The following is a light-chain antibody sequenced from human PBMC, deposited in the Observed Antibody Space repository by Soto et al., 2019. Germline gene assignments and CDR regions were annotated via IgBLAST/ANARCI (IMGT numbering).Light chain of an antibody. CDR1: SGDVGGYNF. Sequence: QSALTQPASVSGSPGQSITISCTGTSGDVGGYNFVAWFQQHPGKAPKLMIYEVSNRPSGVSNRFSGSKSGNTASLTISGLQAEDEADYYCTSYRSSSTPVVFGGGTKLTVL. V-gene: IGLV2-14*01. CDR3: TSYRSSSTPVV. CDR2: EVS. J-gene: IGLJ2*01.